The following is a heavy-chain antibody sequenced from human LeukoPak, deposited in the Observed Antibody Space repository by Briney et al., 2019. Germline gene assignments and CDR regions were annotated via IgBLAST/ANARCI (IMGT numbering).Heavy chain of an antibody. V-gene: IGHV3-20*04. CDR3: ARGSGSSWYFYFDY. CDR1: GFTSDDYG. J-gene: IGHJ4*02. Sequence: GGSLRLSCAASGFTSDDYGMSRVRQAPRQRLDSLPGINWNGGSTGYADSVKGRFTISRDNAKNSVYLQMNSLRAEDTALYYCARGSGSSWYFYFDYWGQGTLVTVSS. CDR2: INWNGGST. D-gene: IGHD6-13*01.